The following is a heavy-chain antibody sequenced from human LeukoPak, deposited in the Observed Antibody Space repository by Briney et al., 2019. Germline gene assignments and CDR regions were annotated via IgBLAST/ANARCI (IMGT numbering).Heavy chain of an antibody. CDR2: IYYSGST. CDR1: GGSIISGGYY. D-gene: IGHD2/OR15-2a*01. Sequence: SETLSLTCSVSGGSIISGGYYWSWIRQHPGKGLEWIGYIYYSGSTYYNPSLKSRVTISVDTSKNQFSPNLSSVTAADTAVYYCARDLGRNNPQYFQHWGQGTLVTVSS. J-gene: IGHJ1*01. CDR3: ARDLGRNNPQYFQH. V-gene: IGHV4-31*03.